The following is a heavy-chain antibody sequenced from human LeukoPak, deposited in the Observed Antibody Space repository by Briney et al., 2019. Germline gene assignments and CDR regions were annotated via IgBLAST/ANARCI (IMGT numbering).Heavy chain of an antibody. CDR2: IKQDGSEK. Sequence: GGSLRLSCAASGFTFSSYWMSWVRQAPGKGLEWVANIKQDGSEKYYVDSVKGRFTISRDNAKNSLYLQMNSLRAEDTAVYYCAKDRIQLWRGWAFDIWGQGTMVTVSS. D-gene: IGHD5-18*01. V-gene: IGHV3-7*03. CDR3: AKDRIQLWRGWAFDI. J-gene: IGHJ3*02. CDR1: GFTFSSYW.